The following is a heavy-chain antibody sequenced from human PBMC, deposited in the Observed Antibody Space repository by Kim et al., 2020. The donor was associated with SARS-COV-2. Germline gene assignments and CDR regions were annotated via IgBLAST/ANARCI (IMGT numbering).Heavy chain of an antibody. D-gene: IGHD3-22*01. Sequence: SVKVSCKASGGTFSSYAISWVRQAPGQGLEWMGGIIPIFGTANYAQKFQGRVTITADESTSTAYMELSSLRSEDTAVYYCARGIRAYYYDSSGYSNPWGYWGQGTLVTVSS. CDR1: GGTFSSYA. J-gene: IGHJ4*02. CDR2: IIPIFGTA. V-gene: IGHV1-69*13. CDR3: ARGIRAYYYDSSGYSNPWGY.